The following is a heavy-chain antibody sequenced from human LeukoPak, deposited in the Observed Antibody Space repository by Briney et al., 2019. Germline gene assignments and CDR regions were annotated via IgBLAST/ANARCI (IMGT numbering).Heavy chain of an antibody. CDR1: GGSISNYY. V-gene: IGHV4-59*01. J-gene: IGHJ4*02. CDR2: IYYSGST. CDR3: ARTGSTVTMLYPFDH. Sequence: SETLSLTCAVSGGSISNYYWTWIRQPPGKGLEWIGYIYYSGSTNYNPSLKSRVSISVDTSKNQFSLKLSSVTAADTAVYYCARTGSTVTMLYPFDHWGQGTLVTVSS. D-gene: IGHD4-17*01.